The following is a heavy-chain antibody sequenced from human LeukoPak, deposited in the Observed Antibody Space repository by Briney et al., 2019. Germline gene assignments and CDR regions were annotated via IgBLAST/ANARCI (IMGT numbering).Heavy chain of an antibody. D-gene: IGHD4-23*01. CDR3: ARVFLRWSDDAFDI. CDR2: IKQDGSEK. J-gene: IGHJ3*02. CDR1: GFTFSSYW. Sequence: GGSLRLSCAASGFTFSSYWMSWVRQAPGKGLEWVANIKQDGSEKYYVDSVKGRFTISRDNAKNSLYLQMNSLRAEDTAVYYYARVFLRWSDDAFDIWGQGTMVTVSS. V-gene: IGHV3-7*04.